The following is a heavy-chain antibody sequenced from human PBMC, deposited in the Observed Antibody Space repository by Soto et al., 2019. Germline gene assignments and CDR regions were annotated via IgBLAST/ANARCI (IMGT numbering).Heavy chain of an antibody. V-gene: IGHV3-30*04. CDR3: ARDPYLDY. CDR2: ISYDGTND. Sequence: AGSLSLSCAASGYTFNSYPLHGVRQAPGKGLERVAVISYDGTNDYYGDSVRGRFSISRDNSKNRLYLQMNSLTPEDTAVDYCARDPYLDYWGQGTLVTV. J-gene: IGHJ4*02. CDR1: GYTFNSYP.